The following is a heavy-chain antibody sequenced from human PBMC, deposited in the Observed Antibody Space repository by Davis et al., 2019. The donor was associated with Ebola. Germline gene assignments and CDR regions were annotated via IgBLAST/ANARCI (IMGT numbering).Heavy chain of an antibody. J-gene: IGHJ6*03. CDR3: ARGIWFGARGDGYYYYMDV. D-gene: IGHD3-10*01. CDR2: INHSGST. Sequence: PSETLSLTCAFYGGSFSGYYWSWIRQPPGKGLEWIGEINHSGSTNYNPSLKSRVTISVDTSKNQFSLKLSSVTAADTAVYYCARGIWFGARGDGYYYYMDVWGKGTTVTVSS. CDR1: GGSFSGYY. V-gene: IGHV4-34*01.